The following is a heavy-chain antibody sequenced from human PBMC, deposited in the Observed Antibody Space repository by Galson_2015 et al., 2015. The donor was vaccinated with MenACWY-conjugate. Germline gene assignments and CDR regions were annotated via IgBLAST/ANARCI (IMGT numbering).Heavy chain of an antibody. D-gene: IGHD6-13*01. CDR3: TRGGAAENDY. V-gene: IGHV3-21*01. J-gene: IGHJ4*02. CDR1: GFNFGSYS. CDR2: ISSSSGYR. Sequence: SLRLSCAASGFNFGSYSMNWVRQAPGKGLEWVSAISSSSGYRYYGDSVKGRVFVSRDNDKNSLFLQLNSLSVDDTAVYYCTRGGAAENDYWGPGTLVTVSS.